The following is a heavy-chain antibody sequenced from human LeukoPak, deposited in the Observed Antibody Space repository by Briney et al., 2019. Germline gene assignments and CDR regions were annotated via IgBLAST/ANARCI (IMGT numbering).Heavy chain of an antibody. CDR1: GITLSNYG. CDR2: ISDSGGRT. V-gene: IGHV3-23*01. J-gene: IGHJ4*02. Sequence: GGSLRLSCAVSGITLSNYGMSWVQQAPGKGLEWVAGISDSGGRTKYADSVKGRFTISRDNPKNTLYLQMNSLRAEDTAVYFCAKRGVVIRVILVGFHKEAYYFDSWGQGALVTVSS. D-gene: IGHD3-10*01. CDR3: AKRGVVIRVILVGFHKEAYYFDS.